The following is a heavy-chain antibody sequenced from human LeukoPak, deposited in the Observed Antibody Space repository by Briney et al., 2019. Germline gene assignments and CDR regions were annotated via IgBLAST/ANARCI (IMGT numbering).Heavy chain of an antibody. CDR2: IYYSGST. V-gene: IGHV4-31*11. CDR3: ARSGNLPNQLLYLNYFDY. Sequence: SQTLSLTCAVSGGSISSGGYYWSWIRQHPGKGLEWIGYIYYSGSTYYNPSLKSRVTISVDTSKNQFSLKLSSVTAADTAVYYCARSGNLPNQLLYLNYFDYWGQGTLVTVSS. J-gene: IGHJ4*02. CDR1: GGSISSGGYY. D-gene: IGHD2-2*02.